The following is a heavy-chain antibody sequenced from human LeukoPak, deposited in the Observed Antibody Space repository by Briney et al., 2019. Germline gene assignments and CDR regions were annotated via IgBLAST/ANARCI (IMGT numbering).Heavy chain of an antibody. CDR2: INHNGGT. D-gene: IGHD5-12*01. CDR3: ARDPRWLRGVGDMGVDY. Sequence: ETLSLTCAVYGGSFSGYFWSWIRQPPGKGLEWIGDINHNGGTNYNPSLKSRVTISVDTSKSQFSLRLSSVTAADTAVYYCARDPRWLRGVGDMGVDYWGQGTLVTISS. CDR1: GGSFSGYF. J-gene: IGHJ4*02. V-gene: IGHV4-34*01.